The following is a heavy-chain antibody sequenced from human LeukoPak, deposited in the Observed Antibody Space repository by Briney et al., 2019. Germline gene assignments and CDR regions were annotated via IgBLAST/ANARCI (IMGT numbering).Heavy chain of an antibody. CDR2: VTGSGDIA. Sequence: PGGSLRLSCAASGFTFSDYYMSWIRQAPGRGLEWVSYVTGSGDIASYADSVRGRFTISRDNAKNQLYLQMNSPGVEDTALYYCARDYCSGASCLRIQTLDSWGQGTLVTVSS. J-gene: IGHJ4*02. CDR1: GFTFSDYY. V-gene: IGHV3-11*04. CDR3: ARDYCSGASCLRIQTLDS. D-gene: IGHD2-15*01.